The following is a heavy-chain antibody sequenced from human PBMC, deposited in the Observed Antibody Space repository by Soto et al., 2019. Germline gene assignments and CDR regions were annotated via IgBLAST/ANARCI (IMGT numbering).Heavy chain of an antibody. Sequence: ASVKVSCKASGYTFTGYYMHWVRQAPGQGLEWMGWINPNSGGTNYAQKFQGRVTMTRDTSISTAYMELSRLRSDDTAVYYCARGYYDSSGYYNFDYWGQRTLVTVSS. J-gene: IGHJ4*02. CDR3: ARGYYDSSGYYNFDY. CDR1: GYTFTGYY. V-gene: IGHV1-2*02. D-gene: IGHD3-22*01. CDR2: INPNSGGT.